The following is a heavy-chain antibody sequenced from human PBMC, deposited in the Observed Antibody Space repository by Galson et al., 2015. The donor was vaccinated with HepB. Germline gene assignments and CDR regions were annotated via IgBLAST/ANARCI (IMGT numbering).Heavy chain of an antibody. Sequence: SLRLSCAASGITLSNYGTSWVRQAPGKGLEWVSGMSASAGGTYYADSVKGRFTLSRDNSKNTLYLQMNSLRAEDTTIYYCARSISRTIFAHDHWGQGILVTVSS. CDR1: GITLSNYG. CDR2: MSASAGGT. CDR3: ARSISRTIFAHDH. J-gene: IGHJ4*02. D-gene: IGHD3-3*01. V-gene: IGHV3-23*01.